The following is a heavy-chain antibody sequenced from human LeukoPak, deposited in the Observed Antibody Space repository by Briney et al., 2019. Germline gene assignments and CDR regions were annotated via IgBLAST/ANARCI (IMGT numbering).Heavy chain of an antibody. Sequence: PSETLSLTCAVSGASVSSGNFYWNWIRQSPGKGLEWIGYIYHSGRTDYNPSLKSRVSLSIDMSNNQFSLKLTSVSAADTAVYYCARGTLYPLYFDYWGQGTLVTVSS. CDR3: ARGTLYPLYFDY. D-gene: IGHD5/OR15-5a*01. CDR2: IYHSGRT. CDR1: GASVSSGNFY. V-gene: IGHV4-61*01. J-gene: IGHJ4*02.